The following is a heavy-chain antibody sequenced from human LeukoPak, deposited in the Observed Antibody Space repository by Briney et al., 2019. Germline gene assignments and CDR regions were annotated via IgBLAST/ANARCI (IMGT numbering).Heavy chain of an antibody. CDR1: GFTFDDYA. Sequence: GGSLRLSCAASGFTFDDYAMHWVRHAPGKGLEWVSGISWNSGSIGYADSVKGRFTISRDNAKNSLYLQMNSLRAEDTALYYCAKGPLVYYDSSGYAFDYWGQGTLVTVSS. CDR2: ISWNSGSI. V-gene: IGHV3-9*01. J-gene: IGHJ4*02. D-gene: IGHD3-22*01. CDR3: AKGPLVYYDSSGYAFDY.